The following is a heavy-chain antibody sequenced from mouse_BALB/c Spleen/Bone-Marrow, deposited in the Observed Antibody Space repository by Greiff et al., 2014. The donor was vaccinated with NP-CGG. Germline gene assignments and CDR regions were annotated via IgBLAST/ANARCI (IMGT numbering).Heavy chain of an antibody. CDR1: GFNIKDYY. J-gene: IGHJ2*01. CDR3: NADPVT. CDR2: IDPENGDT. Sequence: VQLQQPGAELVRSGASVKLSCTASGFNIKDYYMNWVKQRPEQGLERIGWIDPENGDTEYAPKFQGKAYMTADTSSNTAYLQLSSVTSEGTGVYYCNADPVTWGQGTTLTVSS. V-gene: IGHV14-4*02.